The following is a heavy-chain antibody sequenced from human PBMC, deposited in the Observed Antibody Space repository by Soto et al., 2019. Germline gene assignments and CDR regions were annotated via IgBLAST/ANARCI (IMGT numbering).Heavy chain of an antibody. D-gene: IGHD3-3*01. V-gene: IGHV1-8*01. CDR1: GYTFTSYD. CDR3: ARVLSWASYYDFWSGYYNHYYYGMDV. J-gene: IGHJ6*02. CDR2: MNPNSGNT. Sequence: QVQLVQSGAEVKKPGASVKVSCKASGYTFTSYDINWVRQATGQGLEWMGWMNPNSGNTGYAQKFQGRVTMTRNNSISTAYMELSSLRSEDTAVYYCARVLSWASYYDFWSGYYNHYYYGMDVWGQGTTVTVSS.